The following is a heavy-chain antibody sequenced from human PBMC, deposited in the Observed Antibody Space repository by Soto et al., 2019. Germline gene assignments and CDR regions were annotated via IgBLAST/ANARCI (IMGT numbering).Heavy chain of an antibody. V-gene: IGHV2-70*11. J-gene: IGHJ4*02. D-gene: IGHD3-22*01. CDR3: ARSQYYYDSSGPNIDY. Sequence: SGPTLVNPTPTLTLTCTFSGFSLSTSGMCVSWIRQPPGKALEWLARIDWDDDKYYSTSLKTRLTISKNTSKNQVVLTMTKMDPVDTATYYCARSQYYYDSSGPNIDYWGQGTLVTVSS. CDR1: GFSLSTSGMC. CDR2: IDWDDDK.